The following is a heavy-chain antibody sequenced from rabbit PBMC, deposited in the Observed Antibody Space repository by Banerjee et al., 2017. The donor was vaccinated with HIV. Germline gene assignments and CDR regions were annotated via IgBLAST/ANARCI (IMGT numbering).Heavy chain of an antibody. J-gene: IGHJ5*01. V-gene: IGHV1S45*01. D-gene: IGHD6-1*01. CDR3: ARDLAYTYNINNYVMGWLDL. Sequence: QEQLEESGGDLVKPRASLTLTCTASGIDFSRYWICWVRQAPGRGLEWIGCIDTGRSGRTYYASWAKGRFTITRSTSLNTVTLQLNSLTAADTATYLCARDLAYTYNINNYVMGWLDLWGPG. CDR1: GIDFSRYW. CDR2: IDTGRSGRT.